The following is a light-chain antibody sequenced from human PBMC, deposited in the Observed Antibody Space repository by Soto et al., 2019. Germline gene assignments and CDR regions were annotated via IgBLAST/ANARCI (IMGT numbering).Light chain of an antibody. CDR1: QSISSW. J-gene: IGKJ1*01. Sequence: ITMTQSPSTLSASVGDRVTITCRASQSISSWLAWYQQKPGKAPKLLIYDASSLESGVPSRFSGSGSGTEFTLTISNLQPDDFATYYCQQYNSYSWTFGQGTKVDNK. CDR3: QQYNSYSWT. CDR2: DAS. V-gene: IGKV1-5*01.